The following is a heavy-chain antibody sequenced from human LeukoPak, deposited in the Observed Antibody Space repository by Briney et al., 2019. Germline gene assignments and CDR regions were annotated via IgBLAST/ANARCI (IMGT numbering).Heavy chain of an antibody. J-gene: IGHJ3*02. CDR2: IYSGGST. CDR3: ARISSYYYDSSGDAFDI. D-gene: IGHD3-22*01. Sequence: GGSLRLSCAASGFTVSSNYMSWVRQAPGKGLEWVSVIYSGGSTYYADSVKGRFTISRHNSKNTLYLQMNSLRAEDTAVYYCARISSYYYDSSGDAFDIWGQGTMVTVSP. V-gene: IGHV3-53*04. CDR1: GFTVSSNY.